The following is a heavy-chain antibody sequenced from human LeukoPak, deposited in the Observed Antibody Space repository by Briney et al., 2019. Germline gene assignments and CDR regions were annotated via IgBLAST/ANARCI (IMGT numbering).Heavy chain of an antibody. V-gene: IGHV1-46*01. J-gene: IGHJ5*02. CDR2: IDPRGGST. CDR3: ARSHSSWYCLDP. Sequence: ASVTVSCKASGYTFTNYYMHWVRQAPGQGLEWMGVIDPRGGSTTYAQKVQGRFTMTRDTSTSTVYMELRSLNSEDTAVYYCARSHSSWYCLDPWGQGTLVTVSS. D-gene: IGHD6-13*01. CDR1: GYTFTNYY.